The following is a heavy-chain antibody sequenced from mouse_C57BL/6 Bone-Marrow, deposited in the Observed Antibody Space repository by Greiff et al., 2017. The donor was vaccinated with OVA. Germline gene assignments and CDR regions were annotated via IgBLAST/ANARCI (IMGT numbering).Heavy chain of an antibody. CDR1: GFNIKDDY. J-gene: IGHJ2*01. D-gene: IGHD2-3*01. Sequence: VQLQQSGAELVRPGASVKLSCTASGFNIKDDYMHWVKQRPEQGLEWIGWIDPENGDTEYASKFQGKATITADTSSNTAYLQLSSLTSEDTAVYYCTSMSFDYWGQGTTLTVSS. CDR3: TSMSFDY. CDR2: IDPENGDT. V-gene: IGHV14-4*01.